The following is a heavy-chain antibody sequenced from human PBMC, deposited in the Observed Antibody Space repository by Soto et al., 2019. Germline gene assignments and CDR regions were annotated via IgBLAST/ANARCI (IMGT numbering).Heavy chain of an antibody. V-gene: IGHV1-69*01. CDR2: IIPIFGTA. CDR1: GGTFSSYA. J-gene: IGHJ4*01. Sequence: PVKVSCKASGGTFSSYAISGVRQAPGEGLEWMGGIIPIFGTANYAQKSQWRVTSTADEPTSTAYMELSSTTSDDTAAYYCPSALTSGHDFDHCPHRTLVTVSS. CDR3: PSALTSGHDFDH. D-gene: IGHD3-3*01.